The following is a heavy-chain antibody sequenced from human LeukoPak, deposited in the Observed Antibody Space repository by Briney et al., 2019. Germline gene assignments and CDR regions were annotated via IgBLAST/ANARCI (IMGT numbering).Heavy chain of an antibody. D-gene: IGHD3-22*01. Sequence: GASVKVSCKASGYTFTGYYMHWVRQAPGQGLEWMGWINPNSGGTNYAQKFQGRVTMTRDTSISTAYMELSRLRSDDTAVYYCARAGRKIRITMIGDYWGQGTLVTVSS. CDR2: INPNSGGT. CDR3: ARAGRKIRITMIGDY. CDR1: GYTFTGYY. V-gene: IGHV1-2*02. J-gene: IGHJ4*02.